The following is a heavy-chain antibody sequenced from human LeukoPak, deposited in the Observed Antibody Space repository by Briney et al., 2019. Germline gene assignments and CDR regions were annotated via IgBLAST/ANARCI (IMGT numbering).Heavy chain of an antibody. J-gene: IGHJ4*02. CDR1: GFTFTSYA. CDR2: ISGRGDVT. Sequence: GGSLRLSCAASGFTFTSYAMGWVRQATGKGLEWVSSISGRGDVTYYADSVKGRFTFSRDNSKNTLYLHMNNLRTEDTAVYYCAKDLGYYYGSGNYYTHFDYWGQGTLVTVSS. CDR3: AKDLGYYYGSGNYYTHFDY. V-gene: IGHV3-23*01. D-gene: IGHD3-10*01.